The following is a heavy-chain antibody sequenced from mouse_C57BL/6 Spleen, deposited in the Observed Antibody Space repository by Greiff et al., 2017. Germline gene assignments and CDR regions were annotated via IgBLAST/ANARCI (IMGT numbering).Heavy chain of an antibody. CDR3: ARLYGSSEGDY. CDR1: GFTFSDSY. V-gene: IGHV5-12*01. J-gene: IGHJ2*01. Sequence: EVHLVESGGGLVQPGGSLKLSCAASGFTFSDSYMYWVRQTPEKRLEWVAYISNGGGSTYYPATVKGRFTISRDNAKTPLYLQMSRLKSKDTAMYYCARLYGSSEGDYWGQGTTLTVSS. D-gene: IGHD1-1*01. CDR2: ISNGGGST.